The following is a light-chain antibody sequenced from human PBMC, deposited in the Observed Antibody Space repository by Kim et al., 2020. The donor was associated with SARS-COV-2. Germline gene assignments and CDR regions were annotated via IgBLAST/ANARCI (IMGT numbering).Light chain of an antibody. V-gene: IGLV10-54*01. Sequence: RPTSKPTGPGDRNKVGNHGAAWLHQHQGHPPKLLSFRNNDRPSGISERLSASRSGNTASLTITGLQPEDEADYYCSAWDSSLSVWVFGGGTQLTVL. J-gene: IGLJ3*02. CDR2: RNN. CDR1: RNKVGNHG. CDR3: SAWDSSLSVWV.